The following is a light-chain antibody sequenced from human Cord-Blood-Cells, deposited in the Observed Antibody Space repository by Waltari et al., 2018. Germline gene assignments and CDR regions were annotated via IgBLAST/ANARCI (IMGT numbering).Light chain of an antibody. CDR1: HSVSSN. J-gene: IGKJ1*01. Sequence: ELVMTQSPPPLSVSPGETATLPCRASHSVSSNLAWYQQKPGQAPRLPIYGASTRATGIPARFRCSGSGTEFTLTISSLQSEDFAVYYCQQYKNWPGTFGQGTKVEIK. V-gene: IGKV3-15*01. CDR2: GAS. CDR3: QQYKNWPGT.